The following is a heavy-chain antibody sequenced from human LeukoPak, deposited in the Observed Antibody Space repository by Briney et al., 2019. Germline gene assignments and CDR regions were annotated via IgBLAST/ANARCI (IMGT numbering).Heavy chain of an antibody. J-gene: IGHJ4*02. Sequence: QTLSLTCALSGDSVASDTAAWNWIRQSPSRGLEWLGRTYYRSKWYNDYAISVKSRITINADTSKNQFSLQLNSVTPEDTAVYYCAKDRYSSGWYRYWGQGTLVTVSS. CDR3: AKDRYSSGWYRY. CDR2: TYYRSKWYN. D-gene: IGHD6-19*01. CDR1: GDSVASDTAA. V-gene: IGHV6-1*01.